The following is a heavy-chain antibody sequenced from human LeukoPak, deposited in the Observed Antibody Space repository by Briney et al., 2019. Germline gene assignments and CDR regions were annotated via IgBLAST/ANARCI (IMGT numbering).Heavy chain of an antibody. CDR3: ARGRGLGVVSPYFDY. V-gene: IGHV3-53*01. CDR1: WIRGRNHY. CDR2: IYGDGRT. D-gene: IGHD3-3*01. Sequence: GSLKPSCLVPWIRGRNHYLIRGRPAPGKRVGRGPVIYGDGRTSHSASVRGRFTISRDNSKNIVSLQMNNLRAEDTAVYYCARGRGLGVVSPYFDYWGQGTLVTVSS. J-gene: IGHJ4*02.